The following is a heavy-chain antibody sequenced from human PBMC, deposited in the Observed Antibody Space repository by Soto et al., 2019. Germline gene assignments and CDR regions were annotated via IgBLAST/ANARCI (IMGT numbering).Heavy chain of an antibody. Sequence: QVQLVQSGAEVQKPGSSLRVSCEASGGTLSSYTFNWVRQAPGQGLEWMGRIIPVLNITNYAQNFKGRVTITADKSTSTVYVELSSMRSDDSAIYSFGSGVWVTDGGINYYYYDMAGWGKGATVTVSS. D-gene: IGHD2-21*02. CDR1: GGTLSSYT. CDR2: IIPVLNIT. V-gene: IGHV1-69*02. CDR3: GSGVWVTDGGINYYYYDMAG. J-gene: IGHJ6*03.